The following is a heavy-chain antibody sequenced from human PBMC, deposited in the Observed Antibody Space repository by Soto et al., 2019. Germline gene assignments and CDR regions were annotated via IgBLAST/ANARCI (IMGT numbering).Heavy chain of an antibody. CDR2: IYPGDSDT. Sequence: GESLKISCNGSGYSFTSYWIGWVRQMPGKGLEWMGIIYPGDSDTRYSPSFQGQVTISADKSISTAYLQWSSLKASDTAMYYCARHSETYYDFWSGLNYGMDVWGQGTTVIVSS. D-gene: IGHD3-3*01. CDR3: ARHSETYYDFWSGLNYGMDV. V-gene: IGHV5-51*01. J-gene: IGHJ6*02. CDR1: GYSFTSYW.